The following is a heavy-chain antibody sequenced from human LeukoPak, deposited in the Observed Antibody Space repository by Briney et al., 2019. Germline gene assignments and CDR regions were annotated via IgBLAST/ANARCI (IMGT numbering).Heavy chain of an antibody. CDR1: GGSISSSSFY. CDR3: ARASAYSSSPTTFDY. CDR2: IYYSGST. Sequence: PSETLSLTCTVSGGSISSSSFYWGWIRQPPGKGLEWIGSIYYSGSTYYNPSLKSRVTISVDTSKNQFSLKLSSVTAADTAVYYCARASAYSSSPTTFDYWGQGTLVTVSS. V-gene: IGHV4-39*07. J-gene: IGHJ4*02. D-gene: IGHD6-13*01.